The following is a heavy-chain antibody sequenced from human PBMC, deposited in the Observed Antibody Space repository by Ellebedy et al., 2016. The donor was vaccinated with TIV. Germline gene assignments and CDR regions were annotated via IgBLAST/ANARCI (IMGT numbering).Heavy chain of an antibody. J-gene: IGHJ5*02. CDR3: ARLSQWSIPS. CDR1: GFTFSSYA. V-gene: IGHV3-23*01. D-gene: IGHD2-15*01. Sequence: GESLKISCSASGFTFSSYAMSWVRQAPGKRLEWVSGVTGDGIHTWYADSVRGRFTISRASSKNTLYFQMNSLRVEDTAVYYCARLSQWSIPSWGQGTLVIVSS. CDR2: VTGDGIHT.